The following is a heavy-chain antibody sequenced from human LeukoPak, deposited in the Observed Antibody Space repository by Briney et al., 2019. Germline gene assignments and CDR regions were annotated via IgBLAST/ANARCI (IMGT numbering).Heavy chain of an antibody. V-gene: IGHV3-43*02. CDR3: AKGMRTGTYFNVFDI. Sequence: GGSLRLSCAPSGFTFDDYAMHWVRQAPGKGLEWVSLIRGDGGKTYYADSVKGRFTISRDNSKNSLYLQMNSLRTEDTALYYCAKGMRTGTYFNVFDIWGQGTMVTVSS. J-gene: IGHJ3*02. CDR2: IRGDGGKT. D-gene: IGHD1-26*01. CDR1: GFTFDDYA.